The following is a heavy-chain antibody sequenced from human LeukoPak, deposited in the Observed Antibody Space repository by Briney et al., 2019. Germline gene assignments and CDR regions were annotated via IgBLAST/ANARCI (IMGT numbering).Heavy chain of an antibody. CDR2: INHSGST. CDR3: ARWGILSSLDY. V-gene: IGHV4-34*01. D-gene: IGHD3-16*01. CDR1: GGSFSGYY. Sequence: SETLSLTCAVYGGSFSGYYWSWIRQPPGKGLEWIGEINHSGSTNYNPSLKSRVTISVDTSKNQFSPKLSSVTAADTAVYYCARWGILSSLDYWGQGTLVTVSS. J-gene: IGHJ4*02.